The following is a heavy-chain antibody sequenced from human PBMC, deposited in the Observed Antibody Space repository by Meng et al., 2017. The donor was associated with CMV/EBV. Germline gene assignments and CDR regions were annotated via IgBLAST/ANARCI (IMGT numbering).Heavy chain of an antibody. CDR3: ARDLMNCSSTSCANWFDP. CDR1: GGSISSYY. J-gene: IGHJ5*02. CDR2: IYTSGST. D-gene: IGHD2-2*01. Sequence: QVQLQQWGAGLLKPSETLSLTCTVSGGSISSYYWSWIRQPAGKGLEWIGRIYTSGSTNYNPSLKSRVTMSVDTSKNQFSLKLSSVTATDTAVYYCARDLMNCSSTSCANWFDPWGQGTLVTVSS. V-gene: IGHV4-59*10.